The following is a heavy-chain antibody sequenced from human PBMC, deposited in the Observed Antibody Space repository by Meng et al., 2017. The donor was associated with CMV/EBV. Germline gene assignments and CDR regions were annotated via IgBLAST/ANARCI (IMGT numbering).Heavy chain of an antibody. V-gene: IGHV1-69*05. CDR1: GGTFSSYA. CDR2: IIPIFGTA. Sequence: SVKVSCKASGGTFSSYAISWVRQAPGQGLEWMGGIIPIFGTANYAQKLQGRVTITTDESTSTAYMELSSLRSEDTAVYYCASDKSPRWGGLTTMTRGMDVWGQGTTVTVSS. CDR3: ASDKSPRWGGLTTMTRGMDV. J-gene: IGHJ6*02. D-gene: IGHD4/OR15-4a*01.